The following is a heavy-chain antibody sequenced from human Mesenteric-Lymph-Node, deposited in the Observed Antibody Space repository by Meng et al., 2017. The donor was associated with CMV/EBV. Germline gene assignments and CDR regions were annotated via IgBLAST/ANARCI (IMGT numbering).Heavy chain of an antibody. CDR3: AKDYPNHSSSWYYFDY. Sequence: FIFTNFAMSWVRQAPGKGLEWVATFSGSADSTYYADSVKGRFSISGDNSKNTVYLQMNSLRAEDTAVYYCAKDYPNHSSSWYYFDYWGQGTLVTVSS. CDR1: FIFTNFA. V-gene: IGHV3-23*01. CDR2: FSGSADST. D-gene: IGHD6-13*01. J-gene: IGHJ4*02.